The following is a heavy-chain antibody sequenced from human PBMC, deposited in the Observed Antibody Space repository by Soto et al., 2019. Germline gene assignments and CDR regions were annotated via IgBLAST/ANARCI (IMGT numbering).Heavy chain of an antibody. CDR3: AHRLSGYNWNGGYFDY. V-gene: IGHV2-5*02. CDR2: IYWDDDK. Sequence: QITLKESAPTRVKPTQTLTLTCTFSGFSLTSRPMVVGWIRQPPGKALEWLAFIYWDDDKRYSPSLRSRLTITKDTSGNQVVLTMTNMDPLDTATYYCAHRLSGYNWNGGYFDYWGQGALVTVSS. D-gene: IGHD1-1*01. CDR1: GFSLTSRPMV. J-gene: IGHJ4*02.